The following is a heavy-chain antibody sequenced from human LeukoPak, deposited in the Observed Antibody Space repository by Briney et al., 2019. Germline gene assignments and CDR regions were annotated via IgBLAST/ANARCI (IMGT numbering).Heavy chain of an antibody. V-gene: IGHV1-18*01. Sequence: EASVKVSCKASGYTFANFGISWVRQAPGQGLEWMGWISGYNDNPHYAQSFQGRVTMTTDTSSSTAYMELRSLGSDDTAVYYCARVGRDCRDTRCTWSDWLDPWGQGTLVTVSS. CDR1: GYTFANFG. CDR2: ISGYNDNP. CDR3: ARVGRDCRDTRCTWSDWLDP. D-gene: IGHD2-2*01. J-gene: IGHJ5*02.